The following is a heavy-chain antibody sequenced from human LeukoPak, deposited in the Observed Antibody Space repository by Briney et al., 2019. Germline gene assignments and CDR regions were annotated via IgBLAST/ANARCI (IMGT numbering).Heavy chain of an antibody. J-gene: IGHJ4*02. D-gene: IGHD4-17*01. V-gene: IGHV3-23*01. CDR3: AKLLNDYGDYYFDY. CDR2: ISGSGVST. CDR1: GFTFSSYA. Sequence: GGSLRLSCAASGFTFSSYAMSWVRQAPGKALEWVSGISGSGVSTYYADSVKGRFTISRDNSKNTLYLQMNSLRAEDTAVYYCAKLLNDYGDYYFDYWGQGTLVTVSS.